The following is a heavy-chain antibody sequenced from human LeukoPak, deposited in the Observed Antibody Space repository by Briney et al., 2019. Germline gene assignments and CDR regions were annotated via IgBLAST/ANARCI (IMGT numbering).Heavy chain of an antibody. CDR3: ARDSSGYSSGWYPDY. V-gene: IGHV1-69*13. CDR1: GYTFTNYD. CDR2: IIPIFGTA. J-gene: IGHJ4*02. Sequence: GASVKVSCKTSGYTFTNYDINWVRQATGQGLEWMGGIIPIFGTANYAQKFQGRVTITADESTSTAYMELSSLRSDDTAVYYCARDSSGYSSGWYPDYWGQGTLVTVSS. D-gene: IGHD6-19*01.